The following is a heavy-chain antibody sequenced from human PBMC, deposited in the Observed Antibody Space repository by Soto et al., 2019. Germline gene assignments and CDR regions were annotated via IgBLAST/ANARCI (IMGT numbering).Heavy chain of an antibody. J-gene: IGHJ6*02. Sequence: EVQLLESGGGLVQPGGSLRLSCAASGFTFSSYAMSWVRQAPGKGLEWVSAISGSGGSTYYADSVKGRFTISRDNSKNTLYLQMNSLRAEDTAVYYCAKGDPIAARPLYYYYYGMDVWGQGTTVTVSS. V-gene: IGHV3-23*01. CDR3: AKGDPIAARPLYYYYYGMDV. CDR1: GFTFSSYA. CDR2: ISGSGGST. D-gene: IGHD6-6*01.